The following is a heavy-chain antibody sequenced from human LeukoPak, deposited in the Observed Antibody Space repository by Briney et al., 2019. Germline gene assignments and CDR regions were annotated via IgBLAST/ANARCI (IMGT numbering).Heavy chain of an antibody. CDR1: GGSFSSYY. J-gene: IGHJ4*02. V-gene: IGHV4-59*01. CDR3: ARDGPAAGHAFDY. Sequence: SETLSLTCAVYGGSFSSYYWSWIRQPPGKGLEWIGYIYYSGSTNYNPSLKSRVTISVDTSKNQFSLKLSSVTAADTAVYYCARDGPAAGHAFDYWGQGTLVTVSS. CDR2: IYYSGST.